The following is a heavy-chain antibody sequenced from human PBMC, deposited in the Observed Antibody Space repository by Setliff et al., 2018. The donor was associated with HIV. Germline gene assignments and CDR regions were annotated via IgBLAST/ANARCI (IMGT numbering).Heavy chain of an antibody. D-gene: IGHD2-2*01. CDR2: IYHSVNT. Sequence: SETLSLTCTVSGYSISSDYYWGWIRQSPGKGLEWIGNIYHSVNTYYNPSLKSRVTISVDTSKKQFSLKLSSVTAADTAVYYCATSDRRDLKPDYWGQGTLVTVSS. CDR1: GYSISSDYY. CDR3: ATSDRRDLKPDY. J-gene: IGHJ4*02. V-gene: IGHV4-38-2*02.